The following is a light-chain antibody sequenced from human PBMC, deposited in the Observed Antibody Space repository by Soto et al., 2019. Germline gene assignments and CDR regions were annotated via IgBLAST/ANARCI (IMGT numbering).Light chain of an antibody. CDR3: QQSYSFPRT. J-gene: IGKJ1*01. Sequence: DIQMTQSPSSLSASVGDPVTFTCRASQSISEYLHWYQQKPGKAPRLLIYAASNLDNGVPSRFSGSGSGTTFTLTIRSLQPEDFATYYCQQSYSFPRTFGQGTKVDIK. CDR1: QSISEY. CDR2: AAS. V-gene: IGKV1-39*01.